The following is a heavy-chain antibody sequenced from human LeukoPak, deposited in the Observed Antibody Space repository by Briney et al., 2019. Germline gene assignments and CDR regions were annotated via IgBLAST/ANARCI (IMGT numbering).Heavy chain of an antibody. CDR3: ASSHCSSTSCLIDY. CDR2: ISYDGSNK. V-gene: IGHV3-30-3*01. D-gene: IGHD2-2*01. Sequence: GGSLRLSCAASGFTFSSYAMHWVRQAPGKGLEWVAVISYDGSNKYYADSVKGRFTISRGNSKNTLYLQMNSLRAEDTAVYYCASSHCSSTSCLIDYWGQGTLVTVSS. CDR1: GFTFSSYA. J-gene: IGHJ4*02.